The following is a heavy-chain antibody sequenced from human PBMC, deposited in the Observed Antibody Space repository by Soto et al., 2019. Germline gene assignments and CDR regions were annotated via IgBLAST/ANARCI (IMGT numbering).Heavy chain of an antibody. CDR2: IYYSGST. V-gene: IGHV4-30-4*01. CDR1: GGSISSGDYY. Sequence: PSETLSLTCTVSGGSISSGDYYWSWIRQPPGKGLEWIGYIYYSGSTYYNPSLKSRVTISVDTSKNQFSLKLSSVTAAATAVYYCARAFGETGYSYGSWGQGTLVTVSS. D-gene: IGHD5-18*01. CDR3: ARAFGETGYSYGS. J-gene: IGHJ5*02.